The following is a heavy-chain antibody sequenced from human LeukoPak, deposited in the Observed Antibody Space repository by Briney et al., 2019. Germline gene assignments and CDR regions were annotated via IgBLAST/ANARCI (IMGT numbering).Heavy chain of an antibody. D-gene: IGHD4-11*01. Sequence: TNYAQKFQGRVTMTTDTSTSTAYMELRSLRSDDTAVYYCARFRYREVQYRNTPTYYFDYWGQGTLVTVSS. CDR2: T. V-gene: IGHV1-18*01. J-gene: IGHJ4*02. CDR3: ARFRYREVQYRNTPTYYFDY.